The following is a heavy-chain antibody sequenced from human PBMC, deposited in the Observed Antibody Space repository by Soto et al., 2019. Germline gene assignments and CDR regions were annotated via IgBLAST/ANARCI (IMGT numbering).Heavy chain of an antibody. CDR2: INAGNGNT. V-gene: IGHV1-3*01. J-gene: IGHJ4*02. Sequence: ASVKVSCKASGYTFTSYAMHWVRQAPGQRLEWMGWINAGNGNTKYSQKFQGRVTITRDTSASTAYMELSSLRSEDTAVYYCARVSSSGWCHFDYWGQGTLVTVSS. CDR3: ARVSSSGWCHFDY. D-gene: IGHD6-19*01. CDR1: GYTFTSYA.